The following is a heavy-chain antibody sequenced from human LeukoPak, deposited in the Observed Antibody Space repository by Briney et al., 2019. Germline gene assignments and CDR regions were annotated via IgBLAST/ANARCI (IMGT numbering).Heavy chain of an antibody. J-gene: IGHJ5*02. CDR2: IYYSGST. V-gene: IGHV4-59*13. CDR3: ANSKTNGDSSGWYAWFDP. D-gene: IGHD6-19*01. CDR1: GGSISSSY. Sequence: SETLSLTCTVSGGSISSSYWNWIRQPPAKGLEWIGYIYYSGSTKYNPSLKSRVSISVDTSKNQFSLKLSSVTAADTAVYYCANSKTNGDSSGWYAWFDPWGQGTLVTVSS.